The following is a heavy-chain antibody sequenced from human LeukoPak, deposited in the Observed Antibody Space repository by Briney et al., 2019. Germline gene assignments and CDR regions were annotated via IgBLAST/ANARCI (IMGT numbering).Heavy chain of an antibody. D-gene: IGHD4-17*01. CDR3: ARSTTNYYGMDV. J-gene: IGHJ6*02. V-gene: IGHV4-59*01. CDR2: IYYSGST. CDR1: GGSISSYY. Sequence: SETLSLTCTVSGGSISSYYWSWIRQPPGKGLEWIGYIYYSGSTIYNPSLKSRVTISVDTSKNQFSLKLSSVTAADTAVYYCARSTTNYYGMDVWGQGTTVTVSS.